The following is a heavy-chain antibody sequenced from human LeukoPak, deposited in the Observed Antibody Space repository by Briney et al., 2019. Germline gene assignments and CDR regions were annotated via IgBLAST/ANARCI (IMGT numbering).Heavy chain of an antibody. CDR2: INPSGDST. CDR1: GYTFTSYY. Sequence: ASVKVSCKASGYTFTSYYMHWVRQAQAPGQGLEWMGTINPSGDSTSYAQKFQGRVTMTRDTSTSTAYMELRSLRSDDTAVYYCASRALSGSYYGGAFDIWGQGTVVIVSS. D-gene: IGHD1-26*01. V-gene: IGHV1-46*01. CDR3: ASRALSGSYYGGAFDI. J-gene: IGHJ3*02.